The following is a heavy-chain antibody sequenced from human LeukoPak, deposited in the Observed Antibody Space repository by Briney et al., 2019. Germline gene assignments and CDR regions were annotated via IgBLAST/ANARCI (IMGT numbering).Heavy chain of an antibody. D-gene: IGHD6-19*01. CDR1: GVSISSGSYY. CDR3: ARLIPPTWWPVAGSRGQHDY. J-gene: IGHJ4*02. V-gene: IGHV4-39*01. Sequence: PSETLSLTCTASGVSISSGSYYWGWIRQPPGKGLEWIGSIYYSGSAYYNPSLRSRVTLSMDTSKNQFSLRVISVTAADTALYYCARLIPPTWWPVAGSRGQHDYWGQGTLVTVSS. CDR2: IYYSGSA.